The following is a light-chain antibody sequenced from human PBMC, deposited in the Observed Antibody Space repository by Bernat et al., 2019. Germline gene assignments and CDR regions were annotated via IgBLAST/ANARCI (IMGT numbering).Light chain of an antibody. J-gene: IGKJ2*03. V-gene: IGKV1-17*01. Sequence: LSASVGDRVTITCRAGQGISDTLSWYQQKPGKATKLLIYSASTLETGVPSRFSGSGSGTEFTLTISSLQPEDFALYDCLQGKTTPYSFGQGTKVE. CDR1: QGISDT. CDR2: SAS. CDR3: LQGKTTPYS.